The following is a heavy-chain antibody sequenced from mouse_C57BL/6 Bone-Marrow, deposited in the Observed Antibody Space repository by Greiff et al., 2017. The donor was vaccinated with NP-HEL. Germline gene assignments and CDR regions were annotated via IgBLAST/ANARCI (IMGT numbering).Heavy chain of an antibody. CDR2: INPNNGGT. Sequence: VQLKQSGPELVKPGASVKIPCKASGYTFTDYNMDWVKQSHGKSLEWIGDINPNNGGTIYNQKFKGKATLTVDKSSSAAYMELRSLTSEDTAVYYCARFRSYEDYFDYWGQGTTLTVSS. D-gene: IGHD1-1*01. CDR3: ARFRSYEDYFDY. V-gene: IGHV1-18*01. CDR1: GYTFTDYN. J-gene: IGHJ2*01.